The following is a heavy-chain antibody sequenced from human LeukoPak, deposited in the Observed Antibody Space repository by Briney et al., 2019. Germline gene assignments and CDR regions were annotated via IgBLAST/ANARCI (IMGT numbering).Heavy chain of an antibody. CDR3: ARDVGINRFDY. D-gene: IGHD7-27*01. CDR1: GYTFTRFG. V-gene: IGHV1-18*01. Sequence: GASVNVSCKASGYTFTRFGISWVRQAPGQGLEWMGWIGVYNGAIDYAQKFQGRVTMTTDTSTSTAYMELTSLRSGDTAVYYCARDVGINRFDYWGQGTLVTVSS. J-gene: IGHJ4*02. CDR2: IGVYNGAI.